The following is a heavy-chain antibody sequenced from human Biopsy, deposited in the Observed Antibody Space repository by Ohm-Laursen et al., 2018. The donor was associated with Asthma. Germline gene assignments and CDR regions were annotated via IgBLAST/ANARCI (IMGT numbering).Heavy chain of an antibody. J-gene: IGHJ4*02. Sequence: EASVKVSCKSLGGTFNTYVIGWVRQAPGQGLEWMGGINSVVGTTTYPQKFQDRVTITADDSTSTVYMELSSLRSEDTAVYYCARKAGSCISRTCYSLDFWGQGTLVTVSS. CDR3: ARKAGSCISRTCYSLDF. D-gene: IGHD2-2*01. CDR2: INSVVGTT. CDR1: GGTFNTYV. V-gene: IGHV1-69*13.